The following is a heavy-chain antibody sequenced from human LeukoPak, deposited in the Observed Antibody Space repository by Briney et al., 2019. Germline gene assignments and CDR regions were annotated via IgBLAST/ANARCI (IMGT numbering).Heavy chain of an antibody. V-gene: IGHV4-61*01. Sequence: SETLSLTCSVSGGSISSSSYYWSWIRQPPGKGLEWIGYIYYSGSTNYNPSLKSRVTISVDTSKNQFSLKLSSVTAADTAVYYCARVVPYYYDSSGYSTGLDYWGQGTLVTVSS. CDR3: ARVVPYYYDSSGYSTGLDY. CDR2: IYYSGST. J-gene: IGHJ4*02. CDR1: GGSISSSSYY. D-gene: IGHD3-22*01.